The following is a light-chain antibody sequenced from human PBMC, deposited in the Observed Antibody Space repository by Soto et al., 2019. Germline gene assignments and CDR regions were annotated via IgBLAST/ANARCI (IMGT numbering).Light chain of an antibody. CDR1: SSDVGGYNY. Sequence: QSALTQPPSASGSLGQSVTISCTGTSSDVGGYNYVSWHQQHPGKAPKVMIYEVTKRPPGVADRFSGSKSGNTAALTVSGLQDEDEADYYCSSFAGGGNPVLLGGGTQLTVL. CDR3: SSFAGGGNPVL. V-gene: IGLV2-8*01. CDR2: EVT. J-gene: IGLJ2*01.